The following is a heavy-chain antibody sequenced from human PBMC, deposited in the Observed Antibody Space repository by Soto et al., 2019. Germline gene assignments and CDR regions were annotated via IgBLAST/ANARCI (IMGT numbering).Heavy chain of an antibody. CDR3: AKLVRGYYTRAYFDY. CDR1: GFTFSSYA. J-gene: IGHJ4*02. Sequence: GGSLRLSCAASGFTFSSYAMSWVRQAPGKGLEWVSAISGSGGSTYYADSVKGRFTISRDNSKNTLYLQMNSLRAEDTAVYYCAKLVRGYYTRAYFDYWGQGTLVTVSS. V-gene: IGHV3-23*01. D-gene: IGHD3-3*01. CDR2: ISGSGGST.